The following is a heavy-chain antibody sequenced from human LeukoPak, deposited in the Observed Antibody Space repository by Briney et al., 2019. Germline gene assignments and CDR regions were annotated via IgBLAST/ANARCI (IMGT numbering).Heavy chain of an antibody. CDR3: ASSRWQQLVLDC. V-gene: IGHV4-59*01. CDR1: GGSISSYY. D-gene: IGHD6-13*01. Sequence: SETLSLTCTVSGGSISSYYWSWIRQPPGKGLEWIGYIYYSGSTNYNPSLKSRVTISVDTSKNQFSLKLSSVTAADTAVYYCASSRWQQLVLDCWGQGTLVTVSS. CDR2: IYYSGST. J-gene: IGHJ4*02.